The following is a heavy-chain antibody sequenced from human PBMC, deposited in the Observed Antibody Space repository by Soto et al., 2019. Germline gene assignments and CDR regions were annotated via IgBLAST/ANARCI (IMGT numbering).Heavy chain of an antibody. J-gene: IGHJ6*02. CDR3: ARAGGYSGLYYYGMDV. Sequence: ASVKVSCKASGGTFSSYAISWVRQAPGQGLEWMGGIIPIFGTANYAQKFQGRVTITADESTSTAYMELSSLRSEDTAVYYCARAGGYSGLYYYGMDVWGQGTTVTVSS. CDR1: GGTFSSYA. V-gene: IGHV1-69*13. D-gene: IGHD5-12*01. CDR2: IIPIFGTA.